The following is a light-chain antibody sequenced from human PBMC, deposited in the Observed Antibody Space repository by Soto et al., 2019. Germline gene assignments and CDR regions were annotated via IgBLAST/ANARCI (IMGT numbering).Light chain of an antibody. Sequence: QSVLTQPPSASGTPGQRVTISCSGSSSNIGSNYEYWYQQLPGTAPKLLIYSNNQRPSGVPDRFSGSKSGTSASLAISGLRSEDEADYYCAAWDDSLSAWVFGGGTKLTVL. V-gene: IGLV1-47*02. CDR3: AAWDDSLSAWV. CDR2: SNN. J-gene: IGLJ3*02. CDR1: SSNIGSNY.